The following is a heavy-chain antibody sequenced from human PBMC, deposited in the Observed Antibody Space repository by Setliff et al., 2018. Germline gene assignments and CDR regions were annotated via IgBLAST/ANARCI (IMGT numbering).Heavy chain of an antibody. CDR1: GHIFSSYG. J-gene: IGHJ3*01. Sequence: ASVKVSCKASGHIFSSYGISWVRQAPGQGLEWMGWISSYNDVTNYAQRFQGRVTMTTDTSTSAAYMELRSLRSDDTAVYYCAISTLSICSGGTCPNAFDVWGQGTVVTVSS. CDR3: AISTLSICSGGTCPNAFDV. CDR2: ISSYNDVT. D-gene: IGHD2-15*01. V-gene: IGHV1-18*01.